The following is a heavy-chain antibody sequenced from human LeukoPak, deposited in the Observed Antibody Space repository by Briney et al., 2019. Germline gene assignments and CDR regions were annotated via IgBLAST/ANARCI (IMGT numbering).Heavy chain of an antibody. Sequence: GGSLRLSCAASGFTFSSYGMHWVRQAPGKGLEWVAVISYDGSNKYYADSVKGRFTISRDNSKNTLYLQMNSLRAEDTAAYYCATYGGRGLPYFNYWGQGTLVTVSS. D-gene: IGHD3-10*01. CDR3: ATYGGRGLPYFNY. V-gene: IGHV3-30*03. CDR2: ISYDGSNK. CDR1: GFTFSSYG. J-gene: IGHJ4*02.